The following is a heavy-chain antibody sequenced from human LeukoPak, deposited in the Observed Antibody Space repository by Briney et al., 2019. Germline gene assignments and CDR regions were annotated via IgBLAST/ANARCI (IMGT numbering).Heavy chain of an antibody. CDR2: IWDDGSNK. Sequence: GGSLRLSCAASRFTFSDSGMHWVRQAPGKGLEWVAFIWDDGSNKYYADSVKGRFTISRDNSMNTLYVQMNSLRAEDTAVYYCARGRGNHPYFDFWGQGTLVTVSS. D-gene: IGHD1-14*01. J-gene: IGHJ4*02. CDR1: RFTFSDSG. V-gene: IGHV3-33*01. CDR3: ARGRGNHPYFDF.